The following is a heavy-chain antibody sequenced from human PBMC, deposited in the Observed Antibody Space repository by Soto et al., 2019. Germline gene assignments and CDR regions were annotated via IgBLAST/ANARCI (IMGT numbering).Heavy chain of an antibody. D-gene: IGHD2-15*01. Sequence: SETLSLTCTVSGGSISSYYWSWIRQPPGKGLEWIGYIYYSGSTNYNPSLKSRVTISVDTSKNQFSLKLSSVTAADTAVYYCARAGGYCSGGSCYTKFDYWGQGTLVTVSS. CDR1: GGSISSYY. CDR3: ARAGGYCSGGSCYTKFDY. CDR2: IYYSGST. J-gene: IGHJ4*02. V-gene: IGHV4-59*01.